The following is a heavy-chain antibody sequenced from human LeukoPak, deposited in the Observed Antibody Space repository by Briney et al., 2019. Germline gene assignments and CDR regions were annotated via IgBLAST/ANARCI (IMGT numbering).Heavy chain of an antibody. CDR2: FDPEDGET. CDR1: GYTLTELS. Sequence: ASVKVSCKASGYTLTELSMHWVRQAPGKGLEWMGGFDPEDGETIYAQKFQGRVTMTEDTSTDTAYMELSSLRSEDTAVYYCATVGATRSNYYYYGMDVWGQGTTVTVSS. J-gene: IGHJ6*02. CDR3: ATVGATRSNYYYYGMDV. D-gene: IGHD1-26*01. V-gene: IGHV1-24*01.